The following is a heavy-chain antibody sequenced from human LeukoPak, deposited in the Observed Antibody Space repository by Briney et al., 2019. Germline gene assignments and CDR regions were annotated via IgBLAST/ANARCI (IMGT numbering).Heavy chain of an antibody. CDR3: ARSWIQLWFLDY. J-gene: IGHJ4*02. CDR1: GFTFSSYG. Sequence: SGGSLRLSCAASGFTFSSYGMHWVRQAPGKGLEWVAVISYDGSNKYYADSVKGRFTISRDNSKNTLYLQMNSLRAEDTAVYYCARSWIQLWFLDYWGQGTLVTVSS. D-gene: IGHD5-18*01. V-gene: IGHV3-30*03. CDR2: ISYDGSNK.